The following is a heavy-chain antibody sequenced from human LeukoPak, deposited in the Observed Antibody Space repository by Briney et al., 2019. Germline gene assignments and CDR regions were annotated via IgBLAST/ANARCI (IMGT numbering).Heavy chain of an antibody. V-gene: IGHV4-34*01. CDR2: INHSGST. CDR3: ARRDWGSYRPLYYFDY. Sequence: PSETLSLTCAVYGGSFRGYYWSWIRQPPGKGLEWIGEINHSGSTNYNPSLKSRVTISVDTSKNQFSLKLSSVTAADTAVYYCARRDWGSYRPLYYFDYWGQGTLVTVSS. CDR1: GGSFRGYY. D-gene: IGHD3-16*02. J-gene: IGHJ4*02.